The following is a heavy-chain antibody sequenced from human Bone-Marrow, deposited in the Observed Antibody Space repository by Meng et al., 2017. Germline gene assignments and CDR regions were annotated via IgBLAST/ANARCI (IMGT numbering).Heavy chain of an antibody. J-gene: IGHJ4*02. CDR1: GYTFPDYW. D-gene: IGHD6-13*01. V-gene: IGHV1-2*06. CDR2: INPKSGDT. CDR3: ARDEDISAAGKLFGDY. Sequence: LVQYGARVKKPGASVKVSCKASGYTFPDYWLHWVRRAPGQGLEWMGRINPKSGDTHYAQRFQGRVTMTGDTSISTAYMELSGLRSDDTAMYYCARDEDISAAGKLFGDYWGQGTLVTGSS.